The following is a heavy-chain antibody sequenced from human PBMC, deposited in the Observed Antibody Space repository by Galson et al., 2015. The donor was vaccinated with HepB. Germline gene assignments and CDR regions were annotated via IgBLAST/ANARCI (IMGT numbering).Heavy chain of an antibody. CDR3: VREGEPGIFFDC. D-gene: IGHD3-16*01. V-gene: IGHV1-2*06. Sequence: SVKVSCKASGYTFIGYYIHWVRQAPGQGLEWMGRINPNSGGTNYAQNFQGRVSMTRATSISTAYMELTRLRSDDTAVYYCVREGEPGIFFDCWGQGTLVTVSS. CDR2: INPNSGGT. J-gene: IGHJ4*02. CDR1: GYTFIGYY.